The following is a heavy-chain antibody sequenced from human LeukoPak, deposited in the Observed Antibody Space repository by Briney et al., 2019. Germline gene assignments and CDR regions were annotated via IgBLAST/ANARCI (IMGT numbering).Heavy chain of an antibody. CDR2: ISWNGGST. D-gene: IGHD7-27*01. Sequence: GGSLRLSCGASGFTFDDYAMLWVRQAPGKGLEWVSLISWNGGSTYYADSVKGRFTISRDNSKNSLYLQMNSLRPEVTALYYCAKAQNWAFDYWGQGTLVTVS. CDR1: GFTFDDYA. V-gene: IGHV3-43D*04. J-gene: IGHJ4*02. CDR3: AKAQNWAFDY.